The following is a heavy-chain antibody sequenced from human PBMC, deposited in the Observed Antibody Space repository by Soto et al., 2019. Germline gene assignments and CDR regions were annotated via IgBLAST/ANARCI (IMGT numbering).Heavy chain of an antibody. J-gene: IGHJ6*02. CDR2: ISGGGGST. D-gene: IGHD4-17*01. CDR1: GFTFSSYA. CDR3: ANDITTVDYHYGMDV. V-gene: IGHV3-23*01. Sequence: EVQLLESGGGLVQPGGSLRLSCAASGFTFSSYAMTWVRQAPGKGLEWVSGISGGGGSTYYADSVKGRFTISRDNSKNTLFLQMNSLRAEDTAVYYCANDITTVDYHYGMDVWGQGTTVTVSS.